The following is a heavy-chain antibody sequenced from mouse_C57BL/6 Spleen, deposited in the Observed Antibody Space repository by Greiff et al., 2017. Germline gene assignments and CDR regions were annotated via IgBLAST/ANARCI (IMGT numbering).Heavy chain of an antibody. J-gene: IGHJ2*01. D-gene: IGHD1-1*01. V-gene: IGHV5-4*01. CDR1: GFTFSSYA. CDR2: ISDGGSYT. Sequence: EVKVVESGGDLVKPGGSLKLSCAASGFTFSSYAMSWVRQTPEKRLEWVATISDGGSYTYYPDNVKGRFTISRDKAKNNLYLQMSHLKSEDTAMYYCARDGSSYEYYFDYWGQGTTLTVSS. CDR3: ARDGSSYEYYFDY.